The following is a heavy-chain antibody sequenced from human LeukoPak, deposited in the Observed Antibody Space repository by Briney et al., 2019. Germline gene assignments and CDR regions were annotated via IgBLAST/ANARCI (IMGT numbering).Heavy chain of an antibody. V-gene: IGHV4-34*01. CDR1: GGPFSGYY. CDR2: INHSGST. Sequence: PSETLSLTCAVYGGPFSGYYWSWIRQPPGKGLEWIGEINHSGSTNYNPSLKSRVTISVDTSKNQFSLKLSSVTAADTAVYYCAKTYYYGSGSYHGDYYYMDVWGKGTTVTISS. J-gene: IGHJ6*03. CDR3: AKTYYYGSGSYHGDYYYMDV. D-gene: IGHD3-10*01.